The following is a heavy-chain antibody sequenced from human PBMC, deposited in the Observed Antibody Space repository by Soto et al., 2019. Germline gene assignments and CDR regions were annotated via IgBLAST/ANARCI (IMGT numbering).Heavy chain of an antibody. Sequence: EVQLLESGGGLVQPGGSLRLSCAASGFTFSSYAMSRVRQAPGKGLEWVSAISGSGGSTYYADSVKGRFTISRDNSKNTLYLQMNSLRAEDTAVYYCAKPLRQLVRGYYFDYWGQGTLVTVSS. CDR3: AKPLRQLVRGYYFDY. V-gene: IGHV3-23*01. CDR1: GFTFSSYA. J-gene: IGHJ4*02. CDR2: ISGSGGST. D-gene: IGHD6-13*01.